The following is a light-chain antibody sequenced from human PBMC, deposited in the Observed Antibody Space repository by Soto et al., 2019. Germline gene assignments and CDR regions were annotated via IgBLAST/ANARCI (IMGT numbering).Light chain of an antibody. CDR3: QQYKNWPHT. CDR1: QSVSDT. Sequence: ETVMTQSPDTLSLSPGERATLSCRASQSVSDTLAWYQQRPGQGPRLLIYGASTRATGIPARFSGSGSGTEFTLTISSLQSEDFAVYYCQQYKNWPHTFGQGTKV. J-gene: IGKJ1*01. CDR2: GAS. V-gene: IGKV3-15*01.